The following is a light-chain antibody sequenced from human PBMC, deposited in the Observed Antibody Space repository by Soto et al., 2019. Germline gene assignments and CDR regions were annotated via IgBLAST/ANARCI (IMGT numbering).Light chain of an antibody. Sequence: VVMTQSPLSLPVTPGESASISCRSSESLQHSNGYNYLDWYLQKPVQSPQLLMYLASNRASGVPDRISCSGSGKDFTLKISRVEADDVGVYNCMQAVQTPYTFGQGTKREIK. V-gene: IGKV2-28*01. CDR2: LAS. J-gene: IGKJ2*01. CDR3: MQAVQTPYT. CDR1: ESLQHSNGYNY.